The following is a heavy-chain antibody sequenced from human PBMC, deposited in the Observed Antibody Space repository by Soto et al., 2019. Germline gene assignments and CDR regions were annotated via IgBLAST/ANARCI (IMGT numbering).Heavy chain of an antibody. CDR3: ARERSRYDRSGYYRPDY. J-gene: IGHJ4*02. CDR2: IIPILGTP. Sequence: SVKVSCKVSGDAFSTYSISWVRQAPGQGLEWLGGIIPILGTPSYAQRFQDRVTITADKSTSTAYMELSSLRSEDTAVYYCARERSRYDRSGYYRPDYWGQGTLVTVSS. V-gene: IGHV1-69*08. D-gene: IGHD3-22*01. CDR1: GDAFSTYS.